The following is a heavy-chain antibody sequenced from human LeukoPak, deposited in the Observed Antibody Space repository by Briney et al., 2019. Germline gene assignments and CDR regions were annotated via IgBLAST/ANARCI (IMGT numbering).Heavy chain of an antibody. CDR3: ARDTPGTFDY. Sequence: GGSLRLSCAASGFTFSSYSMNWVRQAPGKGREWVSSISSSSSYIYYADSVKGRFTISRDNAKNSLYLQMNSLRAEDTAVYYCARDTPGTFDYWGQGTLVTVSS. CDR1: GFTFSSYS. CDR2: ISSSSSYI. V-gene: IGHV3-21*01. J-gene: IGHJ4*02. D-gene: IGHD1-1*01.